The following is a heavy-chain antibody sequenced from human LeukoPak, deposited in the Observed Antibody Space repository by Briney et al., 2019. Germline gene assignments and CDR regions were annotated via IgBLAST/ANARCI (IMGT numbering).Heavy chain of an antibody. CDR3: ARDGLTGSYHPFDA. CDR1: GFSVGDDY. V-gene: IGHV3-53*01. Sequence: GGSLRLSCAASGFSVGDDYMAWVRQAPGKGLEWVSILYSGGASFYADSVRGRFTISRDNSKNTLYLQMNSLRAEDTAKYYCARDGLTGSYHPFDAWGQGTLVTVSS. D-gene: IGHD3-10*01. J-gene: IGHJ5*02. CDR2: LYSGGAS.